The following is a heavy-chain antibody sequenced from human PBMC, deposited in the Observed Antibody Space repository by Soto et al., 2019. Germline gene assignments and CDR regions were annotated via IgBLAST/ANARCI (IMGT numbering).Heavy chain of an antibody. Sequence: QVQLVQSGAEVKQPGSSVMVSCQASGVPFSSFAISWVRQAPGQGLEWMGGIIPIFRTPNYAQNFQGRVTITADESTSSVYMELSRLRSEDTAVYYCARSTGSGFRPGTHRFNWFDPWGQGTLVTVSS. D-gene: IGHD5-12*01. CDR2: IIPIFRTP. CDR1: GVPFSSFA. J-gene: IGHJ5*02. CDR3: ARSTGSGFRPGTHRFNWFDP. V-gene: IGHV1-69*01.